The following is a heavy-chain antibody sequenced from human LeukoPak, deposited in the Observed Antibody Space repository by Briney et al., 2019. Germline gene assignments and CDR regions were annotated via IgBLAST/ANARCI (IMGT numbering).Heavy chain of an antibody. CDR2: IYYSGNT. CDR3: ARLGTTGTNWYFDL. D-gene: IGHD1-1*01. V-gene: IGHV4-39*01. CDR1: GGSISSSSYY. Sequence: SETLSLTCTVSGGSISSSSYYWGWVRQPPGKGLEGIGSIYYSGNTYYNPSLKSRITISVDTSKNQFSLKLSSVTAADTAVYYCARLGTTGTNWYFDLWGRGTLVTVSS. J-gene: IGHJ2*01.